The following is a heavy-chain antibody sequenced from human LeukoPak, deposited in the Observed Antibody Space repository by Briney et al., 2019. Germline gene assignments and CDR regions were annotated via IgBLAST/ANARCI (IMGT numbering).Heavy chain of an antibody. Sequence: NTSETLSLTRTVSGGSISNYYWSWIRQPPGKGLEWIGYIYYSGSTNYNPSLKSRVTISVDTSKNQFSLKLSSVTAADTAVYYCARTLRSSGYYFDYWGQGTLVTVSS. CDR1: GGSISNYY. J-gene: IGHJ4*02. CDR3: ARTLRSSGYYFDY. D-gene: IGHD3-3*01. V-gene: IGHV4-59*01. CDR2: IYYSGST.